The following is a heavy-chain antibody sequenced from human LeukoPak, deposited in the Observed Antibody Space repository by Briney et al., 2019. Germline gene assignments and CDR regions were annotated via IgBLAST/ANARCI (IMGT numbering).Heavy chain of an antibody. D-gene: IGHD6-13*01. CDR3: AREGAATGFDY. J-gene: IGHJ4*02. CDR1: GGSISSYY. CDR2: IYYSGST. Sequence: SETLSLTCTVSGGSISSYYWSWIRQPPGKGLEWIGYIYYSGSTNYNPSLKSRVTISVDTSKNQFSLKLSSVTAADTAVYYCAREGAATGFDYWGQGTLVTVSS. V-gene: IGHV4-59*01.